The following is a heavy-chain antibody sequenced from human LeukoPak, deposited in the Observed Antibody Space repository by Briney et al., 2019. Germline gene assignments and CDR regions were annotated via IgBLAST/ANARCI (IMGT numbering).Heavy chain of an antibody. Sequence: SVKVSCKASGGTFSINAITWVRQAPGQELEWMGGIIPMSETPKYTQKFQGRVTIATDESTNTAYMELSSLRSEDTAVYYCARDKNSGECVSNSCYGVWPLDIWGQGTMVTVSS. CDR3: ARDKNSGECVSNSCYGVWPLDI. CDR2: IIPMSETP. J-gene: IGHJ3*02. D-gene: IGHD2-2*01. V-gene: IGHV1-69*05. CDR1: GGTFSINA.